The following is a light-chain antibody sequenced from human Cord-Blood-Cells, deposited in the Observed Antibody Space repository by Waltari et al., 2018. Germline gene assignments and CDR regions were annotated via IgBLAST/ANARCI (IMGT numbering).Light chain of an antibody. CDR2: AAS. J-gene: IGKJ2*01. V-gene: IGKV1-8*01. CDR3: QQYYSYPYT. CDR1: QGISSY. Sequence: AIRITQSPSSLSPPTVDRVTLTCRASQGISSYLAWYQQKPGKAPKLLIYAASTLQSGVTARFSGSGYGTDFTLTISCLQSEDFATYYCQQYYSYPYTFGQGTKLEIK.